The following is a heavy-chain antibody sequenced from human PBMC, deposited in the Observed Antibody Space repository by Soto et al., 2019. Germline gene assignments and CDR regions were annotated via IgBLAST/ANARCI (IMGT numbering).Heavy chain of an antibody. Sequence: EEQLLESGGGLVQPGGSLRLSCAASGFTFSSYSMNWVRQAPGKGLEWVSYISSSSSTIYYADSVKGRFTISRDNAKNSLYLQMNSLRDEDTAVYYCARDGAYYYDSSGYTPLFDYWGQGTLVTVSS. CDR1: GFTFSSYS. CDR2: ISSSSSTI. V-gene: IGHV3-48*02. D-gene: IGHD3-22*01. J-gene: IGHJ4*02. CDR3: ARDGAYYYDSSGYTPLFDY.